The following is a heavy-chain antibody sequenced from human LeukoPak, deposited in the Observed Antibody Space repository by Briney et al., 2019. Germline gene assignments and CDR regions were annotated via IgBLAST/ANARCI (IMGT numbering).Heavy chain of an antibody. V-gene: IGHV4-39*01. D-gene: IGHD2-8*01. CDR1: GGSISSNTYY. Sequence: SETLSLTCAVSGGSISSNTYYWDWIRQPPGKGLGWIWSIYYSGNTYYNPSLKSRVTISVDTSKNQFSLKLSSVTAADTAVYYCATTYCTNGVCYKPRGNWFDPWGQGTLVTVSS. CDR3: ATTYCTNGVCYKPRGNWFDP. CDR2: IYYSGNT. J-gene: IGHJ5*02.